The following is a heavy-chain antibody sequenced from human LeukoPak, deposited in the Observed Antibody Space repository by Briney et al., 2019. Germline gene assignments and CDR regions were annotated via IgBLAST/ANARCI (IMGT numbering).Heavy chain of an antibody. Sequence: ASVKVSCKASGYTFTDYYMHWVRQAPGQGLEWMGWINPNSGGTNYAQKFQGRVTMTRDTSISTAYMELSRLRSDDTAVYSCARIYCSSTSCYYLDYWGQGTLVTVSS. CDR3: ARIYCSSTSCYYLDY. V-gene: IGHV1-2*02. J-gene: IGHJ4*02. D-gene: IGHD2-2*01. CDR1: GYTFTDYY. CDR2: INPNSGGT.